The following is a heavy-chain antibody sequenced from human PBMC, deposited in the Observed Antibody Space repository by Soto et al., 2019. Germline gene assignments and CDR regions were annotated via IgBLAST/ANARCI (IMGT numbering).Heavy chain of an antibody. CDR1: GGTLSSYA. CDR3: ASRYSSGRYPDWFDP. J-gene: IGHJ5*02. D-gene: IGHD6-19*01. CDR2: IIPIFGTA. V-gene: IGHV1-69*01. Sequence: QVQLVQPGAEVKKPGSSVKVSCKASGGTLSSYAISWVRQAPGQGLEWMGGIIPIFGTANYAQKFQGRVTITADESTSTAYMELSSPRSEDTAVYYCASRYSSGRYPDWFDPWGQGTLVTVSS.